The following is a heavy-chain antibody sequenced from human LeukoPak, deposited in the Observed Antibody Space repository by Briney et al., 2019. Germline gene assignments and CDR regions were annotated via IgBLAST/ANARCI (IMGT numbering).Heavy chain of an antibody. V-gene: IGHV4-39*01. CDR2: IYYSGST. CDR1: GGSISSSSYY. Sequence: SETLSLTCTVSGGSISSSSYYWGRIRQPPGKGLEWIGSIYYSGSTYYNPSLKSRVTISVDTSKNQFSLKLSFVTAADTAVYYCARPSIAVAGRGAFDIWGQGTMATVSS. CDR3: ARPSIAVAGRGAFDI. J-gene: IGHJ3*02. D-gene: IGHD6-19*01.